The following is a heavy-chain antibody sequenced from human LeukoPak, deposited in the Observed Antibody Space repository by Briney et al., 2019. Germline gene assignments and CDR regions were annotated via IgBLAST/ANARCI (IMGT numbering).Heavy chain of an antibody. J-gene: IGHJ4*02. CDR1: GFTFSSYE. V-gene: IGHV3-48*03. Sequence: QPGGSLRPSCAASGFTFSSYEMNWVRQAPGKGLEWVSYISSSGSTIYYADSVKGRFTISRDNAKNSLYLQMNSLRAEDTAVYYCAREPVYCGGDCYFDYWGQGTLVTVSS. CDR2: ISSSGSTI. D-gene: IGHD2-21*02. CDR3: AREPVYCGGDCYFDY.